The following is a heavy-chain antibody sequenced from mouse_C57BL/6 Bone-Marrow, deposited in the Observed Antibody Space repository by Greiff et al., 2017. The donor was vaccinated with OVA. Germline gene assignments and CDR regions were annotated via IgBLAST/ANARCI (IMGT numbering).Heavy chain of an antibody. V-gene: IGHV1-55*01. CDR3: ARRGIYYDYDGGAMDY. Sequence: QVQLQQPGAELVKPGASVKMSCKASGYTFTSYWITWVKQRPGQGLEWIGDIYPGSGSTNYNEKFKSKATLTVDTSSSTASMHLSSLTSEDSAVYYCARRGIYYDYDGGAMDYWGQGTSVTVSS. CDR1: GYTFTSYW. D-gene: IGHD2-4*01. J-gene: IGHJ4*01. CDR2: IYPGSGST.